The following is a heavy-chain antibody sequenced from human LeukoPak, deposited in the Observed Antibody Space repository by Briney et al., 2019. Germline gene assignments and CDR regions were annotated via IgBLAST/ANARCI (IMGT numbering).Heavy chain of an antibody. Sequence: ASVKVSCKASGYTFTGYYMHWVRQAPGQGLEWMGWINPNSGGTNYAQKLQGRVTMTTDTSTSTAYMELRSLRSDDTAVYYCARDLTRRIAAAGDYMDVWGKGTTVTVSS. V-gene: IGHV1-2*02. D-gene: IGHD6-13*01. CDR2: INPNSGGT. CDR3: ARDLTRRIAAAGDYMDV. CDR1: GYTFTGYY. J-gene: IGHJ6*03.